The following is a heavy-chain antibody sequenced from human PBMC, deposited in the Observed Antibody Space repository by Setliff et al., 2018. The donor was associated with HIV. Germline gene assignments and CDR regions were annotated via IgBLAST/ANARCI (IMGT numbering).Heavy chain of an antibody. CDR3: ARGAPTGGNLRWFDP. J-gene: IGHJ5*02. V-gene: IGHV4-59*12. CDR2: ISHTGST. CDR1: GGSISSYY. Sequence: PSETLSLTCTVSGGSISSYYWSWIRQPPGKGLEWIGYISHTGSTNFNPSLKSRVSMSVDLSKNQFSLKLSSVTAADTAVYYCARGAPTGGNLRWFDPWGQGTLVTVSS. D-gene: IGHD2-15*01.